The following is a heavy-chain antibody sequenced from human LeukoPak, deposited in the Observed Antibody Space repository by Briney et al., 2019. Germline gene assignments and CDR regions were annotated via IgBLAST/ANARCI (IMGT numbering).Heavy chain of an antibody. V-gene: IGHV1-69*05. J-gene: IGHJ4*02. Sequence: ASVKVSCKASGGTFSSYAISWVRQAPGQGLEWMGRIIPIFGTANYAQKLQGRVTMTTDTSTSTAYMELRSLRSDDTAVYYCARDRAMVRGVIIDFFDYWGQGTLVTVSS. D-gene: IGHD3-10*01. CDR3: ARDRAMVRGVIIDFFDY. CDR1: GGTFSSYA. CDR2: IIPIFGTA.